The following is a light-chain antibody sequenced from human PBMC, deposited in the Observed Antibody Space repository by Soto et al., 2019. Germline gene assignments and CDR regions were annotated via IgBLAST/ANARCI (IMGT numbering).Light chain of an antibody. CDR2: AAS. CDR1: QSISSY. J-gene: IGKJ4*01. CDR3: QQSYGIPHT. Sequence: DIQMTQSPSSLSASVGDRVTITCRASQSISSYLNWYQQKPGKAPKLLIYAASSLQSGVPSRFSGSGSGTDFTLTISTLQPEDFATYYCQQSYGIPHTFGGGTKVDIK. V-gene: IGKV1-39*01.